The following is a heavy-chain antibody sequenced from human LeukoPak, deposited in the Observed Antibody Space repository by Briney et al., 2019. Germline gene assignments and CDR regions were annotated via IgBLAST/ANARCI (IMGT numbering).Heavy chain of an antibody. CDR1: GGTFSSYA. J-gene: IGHJ4*02. V-gene: IGHV1-69*04. CDR2: IIPILGIA. CDR3: AREWTYYDFWSGYGYYFDY. Sequence: SVNVSCKASGGTFSSYAISWVRQAPGQGLEWMGRIIPILGIANYAQKFQGRVTITADKSTSTAYVELSSLRSEDTAVYYCAREWTYYDFWSGYGYYFDYWGQGTLVTVSS. D-gene: IGHD3-3*01.